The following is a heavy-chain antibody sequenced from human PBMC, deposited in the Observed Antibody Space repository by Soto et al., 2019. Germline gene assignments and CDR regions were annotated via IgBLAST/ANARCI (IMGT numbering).Heavy chain of an antibody. V-gene: IGHV3-7*03. CDR2: INKDGSQK. Sequence: VGSLRLSCAASGFTLSNYWMTWVRQAPGKGLEWVANINKDGSQKNYVDSVKGRFTIARDNGQNSLSLQINSLRVEDTAVYYCVRELGLAYWGQGALVTVSS. CDR3: VRELGLAY. CDR1: GFTLSNYW. D-gene: IGHD7-27*01. J-gene: IGHJ4*02.